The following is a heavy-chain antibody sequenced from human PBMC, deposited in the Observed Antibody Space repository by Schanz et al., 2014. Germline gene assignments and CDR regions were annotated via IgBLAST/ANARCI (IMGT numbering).Heavy chain of an antibody. J-gene: IGHJ4*02. CDR3: ARGVRIDY. CDR1: GFTFSDYY. Sequence: VQLVESGGGMVQPGGSLRLSCAASGFTFSDYYMSWIRQAPGKGLEWISAISGSGVSTHYADSVKGRFTISRDNAKNSLYLQMNSLTAEDTAVYYCARGVRIDYWGQGTLVTVSS. V-gene: IGHV3-11*04. D-gene: IGHD3-3*01. CDR2: ISGSGVST.